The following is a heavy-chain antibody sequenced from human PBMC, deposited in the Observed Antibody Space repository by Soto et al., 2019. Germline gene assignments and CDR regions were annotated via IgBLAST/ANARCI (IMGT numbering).Heavy chain of an antibody. V-gene: IGHV3-23*01. CDR2: ISGSGGST. D-gene: IGHD6-19*01. J-gene: IGHJ6*02. Sequence: GGSLRLSCAASGFTFSSYAMSWVRQAPGKGLEWVSAISGSGGSTYYADSVKGRFTISRDNSKNTLYLQMNSLGAEDTAVYYCAKDRPSEAVAAYYGMDVWGQGTTVTVSS. CDR3: AKDRPSEAVAAYYGMDV. CDR1: GFTFSSYA.